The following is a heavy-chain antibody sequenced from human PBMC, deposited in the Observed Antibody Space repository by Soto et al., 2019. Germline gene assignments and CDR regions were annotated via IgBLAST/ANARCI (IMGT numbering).Heavy chain of an antibody. Sequence: EVQLLESGGGLVQPGGSLRLSCAASGFTFSSYAMSWVRQAPGKGLEWVSAISGSGGSTYYADSVKGRFTISRDNPKNTLYLQMDRRRAEDTAVHYCAEVGGVVVVAACLADYWGQGTLVTVSS. CDR3: AEVGGVVVVAACLADY. J-gene: IGHJ4*02. D-gene: IGHD2-15*01. CDR2: ISGSGGST. V-gene: IGHV3-23*01. CDR1: GFTFSSYA.